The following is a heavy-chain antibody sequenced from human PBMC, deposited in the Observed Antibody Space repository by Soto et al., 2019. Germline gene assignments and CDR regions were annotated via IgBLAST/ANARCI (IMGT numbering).Heavy chain of an antibody. CDR3: ARGPHHKYYDYIWGSYRSLWFDP. V-gene: IGHV3-21*01. Sequence: PGGSLRLSCAASGFTFSSYSMNWVRQAPGKGLEWVSSISSSSSYIYYADSVKGRFTISRDNAKNSLYLQMNSLRAEDTAVYYCARGPHHKYYDYIWGSYRSLWFDPWGQGTLVTVSS. CDR2: ISSSSSYI. CDR1: GFTFSSYS. J-gene: IGHJ5*02. D-gene: IGHD3-16*02.